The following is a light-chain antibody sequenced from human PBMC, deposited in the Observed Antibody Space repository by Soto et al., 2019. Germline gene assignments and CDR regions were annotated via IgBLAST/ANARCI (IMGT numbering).Light chain of an antibody. J-gene: IGLJ1*01. CDR3: NSYTSSSPFV. CDR2: EVS. Sequence: QSALTQPASGSGSPGQSITISCTGTSSDVGGYNYVSWYQQHPGKAPKLMIDEVSNRPSGVSNRISSSGSGKTASLTISGLHAEDEAEYYCNSYTSSSPFVFGPGTKLTVL. CDR1: SSDVGGYNY. V-gene: IGLV2-14*01.